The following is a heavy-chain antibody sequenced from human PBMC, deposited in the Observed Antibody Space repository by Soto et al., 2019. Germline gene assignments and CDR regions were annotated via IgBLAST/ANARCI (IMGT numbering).Heavy chain of an antibody. CDR3: AKDFALPDAFDI. CDR1: GLTVSSNY. D-gene: IGHD3-3*01. Sequence: PGGSLRLSCAASGLTVSSNYMTWVRQAPGKGLQWVSVIYSDGCTSYADSVKGRFTISRDNSKNTLYLQMNSLRAEDTAVYYCAKDFALPDAFDIWGQGTMVTVSS. J-gene: IGHJ3*02. CDR2: IYSDGCT. V-gene: IGHV3-66*02.